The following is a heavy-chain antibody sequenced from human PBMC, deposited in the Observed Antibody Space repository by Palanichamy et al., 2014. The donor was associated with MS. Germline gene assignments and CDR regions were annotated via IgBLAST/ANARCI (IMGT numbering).Heavy chain of an antibody. J-gene: IGHJ4*02. CDR2: IYNGDKT. CDR3: ARDWGITVGD. CDR1: GFTVSGNN. V-gene: IGHV3-66*01. Sequence: EVQLVESGGGLVQPGGSLRLSCAASGFTVSGNNMAWVRQAPGKGLEWVSLIYNGDKTYYADSVKGRFTISRDNSKNTLYLQMNILRADDTAVYYCARDWGITVGDWGQGTLVTVSS. D-gene: IGHD6-19*01.